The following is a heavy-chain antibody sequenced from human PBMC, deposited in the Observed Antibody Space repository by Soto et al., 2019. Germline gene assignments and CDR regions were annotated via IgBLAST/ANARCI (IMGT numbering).Heavy chain of an antibody. CDR1: GYTFTGYY. CDR3: ARDLTQWLVPGWFDP. Sequence: QVQLVQSGADVKKPGASVKVSCKASGYTFTGYYMHWVRQAPGQGLEWMGWINTNSGGTNYAQKFQGKVTMTRDTSISTAYMELSRLRSDDTAVYYCARDLTQWLVPGWFDPWGQGTLVTVSS. J-gene: IGHJ5*02. D-gene: IGHD6-19*01. CDR2: INTNSGGT. V-gene: IGHV1-2*02.